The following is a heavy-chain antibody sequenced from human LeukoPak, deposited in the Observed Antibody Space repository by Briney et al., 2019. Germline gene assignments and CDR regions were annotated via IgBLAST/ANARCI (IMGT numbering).Heavy chain of an antibody. V-gene: IGHV4-34*01. CDR3: ARERHYYGSGSYGY. Sequence: SETLSLTCAVYGGSFSGYYWSWIRQPPGKGLEWIGEINHSGSTNYNPSLKSRVTISVDTSKNQFSLKLSSVTAADTAVYYCARERHYYGSGSYGYWGQGTLVTVSS. J-gene: IGHJ4*02. D-gene: IGHD3-10*01. CDR1: GGSFSGYY. CDR2: INHSGST.